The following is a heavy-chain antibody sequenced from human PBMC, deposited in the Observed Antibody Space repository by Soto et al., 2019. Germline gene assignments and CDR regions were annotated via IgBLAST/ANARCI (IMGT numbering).Heavy chain of an antibody. CDR3: ARDRISAAPPNYYFYGMDV. CDR1: GGSISSYY. J-gene: IGHJ6*02. V-gene: IGHV4-59*01. CDR2: IHYSWIT. D-gene: IGHD6-25*01. Sequence: PSETLSLTCTVTGGSISSYYWSWIRQPPGKGLERIGNIHYSWITNYNPSLKSRFTLSVDTSKNQFSLKLSSVTAADTAVYYCARDRISAAPPNYYFYGMDVWGQGTTVT.